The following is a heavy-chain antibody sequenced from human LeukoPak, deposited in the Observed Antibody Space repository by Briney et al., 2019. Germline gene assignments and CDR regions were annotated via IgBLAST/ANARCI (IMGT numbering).Heavy chain of an antibody. V-gene: IGHV1-8*01. Sequence: ASVKVSCKASGYTFISYDINWVRQATGQGLEWMGWMNPNSGNTGYAQKFQGRVTMTRNTSISTAYMELSRLRSEDTAVYYCARGDPQSGSYYWDYYYYYMDVWGKGTTVTVSS. J-gene: IGHJ6*03. CDR1: GYTFISYD. D-gene: IGHD1-26*01. CDR2: MNPNSGNT. CDR3: ARGDPQSGSYYWDYYYYYMDV.